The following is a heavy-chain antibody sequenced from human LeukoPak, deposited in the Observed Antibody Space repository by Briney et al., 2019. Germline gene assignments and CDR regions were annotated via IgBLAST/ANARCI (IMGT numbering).Heavy chain of an antibody. V-gene: IGHV1-69*13. CDR2: IIPIFGTA. J-gene: IGHJ3*02. CDR1: GGTFSSYA. D-gene: IGHD5-18*01. Sequence: PSVKVSCTASGGTFSSYAISWVRQAPGQGLEWMGGIIPIFGTANYAQKFQGRVTITADESTSTAYMEPSSLRYEDTAVYYRARDVDTGMDVHAIDIWGQGTMVTVSS. CDR3: ARDVDTGMDVHAIDI.